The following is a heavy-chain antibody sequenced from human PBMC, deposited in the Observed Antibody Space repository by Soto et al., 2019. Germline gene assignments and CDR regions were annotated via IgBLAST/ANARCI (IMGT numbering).Heavy chain of an antibody. Sequence: QLQLQESGPGLVKPSETLSLTCSVSGGSVISSSFYWCWIRQPPGGGVEWIGSIHYSGHPYDKSSLKSRVTMSVDTSNNQISLKLTSVTAADTAVYYCTRRSGRGSYSDYWGQGTLVTVSS. J-gene: IGHJ4*01. D-gene: IGHD1-26*01. V-gene: IGHV4-39*01. CDR2: IHYSGHP. CDR1: GGSVISSSFY. CDR3: TRRSGRGSYSDY.